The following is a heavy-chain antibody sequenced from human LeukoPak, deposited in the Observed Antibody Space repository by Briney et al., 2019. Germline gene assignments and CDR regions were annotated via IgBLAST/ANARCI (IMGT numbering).Heavy chain of an antibody. CDR2: IIPIFGTA. D-gene: IGHD4/OR15-4a*01. CDR1: GYTFTSYG. CDR3: ARDLKTGGAIPYNWFDP. J-gene: IGHJ5*02. Sequence: GASVKVSCKASGYTFTSYGISWVRQAPGQGLEWMGGIIPIFGTANYAQKFQGRVTITADESTSTAYMELSSLRSEDAAVYYCARDLKTGGAIPYNWFDPWGQGTLVTVSS. V-gene: IGHV1-69*13.